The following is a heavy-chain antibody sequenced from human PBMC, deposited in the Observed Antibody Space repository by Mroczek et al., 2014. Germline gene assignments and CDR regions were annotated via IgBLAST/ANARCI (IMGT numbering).Heavy chain of an antibody. CDR3: ARGQRFFAVGHENYFDY. Sequence: QVQLWQSGAEVKKPGASVKVSCKASGYTFTGYYMHWVRQAPGQGLEWMGWINPNSGGTNYAQKFQGRVTMTRDTSISTAYMELSRLRSDDTAVYYCARGQRFFAVGHENYFDYWGQGTLVTVSS. D-gene: IGHD3-3*01. CDR2: INPNSGGT. V-gene: IGHV1-2*02. CDR1: GYTFTGYY. J-gene: IGHJ4*02.